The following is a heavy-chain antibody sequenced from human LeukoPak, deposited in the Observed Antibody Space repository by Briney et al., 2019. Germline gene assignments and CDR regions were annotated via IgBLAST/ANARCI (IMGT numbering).Heavy chain of an antibody. V-gene: IGHV4-34*01. J-gene: IGHJ6*03. Sequence: SETLSLTCAVYGGSLSGYYWSWIRPPPGKGLEWIGEINHRGSTKYNPSTKSRITISVDTSKNQFSLKLSSVTAADTAVYYCARLYSSSSRHYDYYYMDVWGKGTTVTVSS. CDR3: ARLYSSSSRHYDYYYMDV. D-gene: IGHD6-6*01. CDR1: GGSLSGYY. CDR2: INHRGST.